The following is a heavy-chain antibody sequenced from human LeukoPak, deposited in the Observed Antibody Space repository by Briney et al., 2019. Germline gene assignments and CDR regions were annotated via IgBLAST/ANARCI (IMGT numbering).Heavy chain of an antibody. Sequence: PGGSLRLSCAASGFTFSDYYMSWIRQAPGEGLEWVSYISSSGGTIYYADSVKGRFTISRDNDKNSLYLQMNSLRAEDTAVYYCASEAVRSWYAWAYLDCWVQGTLVTVSS. J-gene: IGHJ4*02. CDR1: GFTFSDYY. CDR3: ASEAVRSWYAWAYLDC. D-gene: IGHD6-13*01. V-gene: IGHV3-11*01. CDR2: ISSSGGTI.